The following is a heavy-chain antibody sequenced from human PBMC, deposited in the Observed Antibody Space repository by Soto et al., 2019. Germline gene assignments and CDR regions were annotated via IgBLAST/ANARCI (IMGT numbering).Heavy chain of an antibody. V-gene: IGHV3-66*01. CDR3: ARVLACTNGVCSHAFDI. Sequence: PGGSLRLSCAASGFTVSSNYMSWVRQAPGKGLEWVSVIYSGGSTYYADSVKGRFTISRDNSKNTLYLQMNSLRAEDTAVYYCARVLACTNGVCSHAFDIWGRGTMVTVSS. D-gene: IGHD2-8*01. CDR2: IYSGGST. J-gene: IGHJ3*02. CDR1: GFTVSSNY.